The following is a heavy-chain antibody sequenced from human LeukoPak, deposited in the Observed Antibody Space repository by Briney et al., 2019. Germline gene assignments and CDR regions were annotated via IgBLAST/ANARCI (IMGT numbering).Heavy chain of an antibody. J-gene: IGHJ4*02. CDR3: AGRYCSSTTCYAY. Sequence: GGSLRLYCAASGFTFSSYWMHWVRQAPGKGLVWVSRINGDGTITTYADSVKGRFTISRDNAKNTLYLLMNSLRAEDTAVYYCAGRYCSSTTCYAYWGQGTLVTVSS. CDR1: GFTFSSYW. CDR2: INGDGTIT. D-gene: IGHD2-2*01. V-gene: IGHV3-74*01.